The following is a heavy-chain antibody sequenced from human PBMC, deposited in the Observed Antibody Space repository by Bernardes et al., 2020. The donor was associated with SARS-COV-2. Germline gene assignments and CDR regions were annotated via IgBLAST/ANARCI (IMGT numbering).Heavy chain of an antibody. D-gene: IGHD2-21*02. CDR3: ARVKMVVTNKRKLRAFDI. Sequence: SETLSLTCAVYGGSFSGYYWSWIRQPPGKGLEWIGEINHSGSTNYNPSLKSRVTISVDTSKNQFSLKLSSVTAADTAVYYCARVKMVVTNKRKLRAFDIWGQGTMVTVSS. J-gene: IGHJ3*02. V-gene: IGHV4-34*01. CDR2: INHSGST. CDR1: GGSFSGYY.